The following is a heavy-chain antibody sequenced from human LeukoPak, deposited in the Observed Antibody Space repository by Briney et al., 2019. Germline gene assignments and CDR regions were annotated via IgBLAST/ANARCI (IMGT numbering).Heavy chain of an antibody. V-gene: IGHV4-34*01. CDR3: ARAYSSGWPSKY. Sequence: SETLSRTCAVYGGSFSGYYWSWIRQPPGKGLEWIGEINHSGSTNYNPSLKSRVTISVDTSKNQFSLKLSSVTAADTAVYYCARAYSSGWPSKYWGQGTLVTVSS. CDR1: GGSFSGYY. D-gene: IGHD6-19*01. J-gene: IGHJ4*02. CDR2: INHSGST.